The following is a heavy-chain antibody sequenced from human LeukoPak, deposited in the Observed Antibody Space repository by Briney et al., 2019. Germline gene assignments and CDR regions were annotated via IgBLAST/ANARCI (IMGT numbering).Heavy chain of an antibody. D-gene: IGHD6-19*01. V-gene: IGHV1-2*06. Sequence: IXWVXXAXGQGLEXMXRINPNNGGTNYAQKFQGRVTMTRDTSISTAYMELSRLRSDDTAVYYCARDLSGWYGDFDYWGQGTLVTVSS. CDR3: ARDLSGWYGDFDY. J-gene: IGHJ4*02. CDR2: INPNNGGT.